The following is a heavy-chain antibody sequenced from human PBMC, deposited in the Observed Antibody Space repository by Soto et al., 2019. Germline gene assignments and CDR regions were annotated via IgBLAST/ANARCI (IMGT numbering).Heavy chain of an antibody. V-gene: IGHV4-59*12. Sequence: SSETLSLTCTVSGGSISTYYWSWIRQPPGKGLEWIGYIYYSGTTNYNPSLKSRVTISVDTSKNQFSLKLSSVTAADTAVYYCAREEAHLAPGFDYWGQGTLVTVSS. J-gene: IGHJ4*02. CDR2: IYYSGTT. CDR1: GGSISTYY. CDR3: AREEAHLAPGFDY. D-gene: IGHD3-10*01.